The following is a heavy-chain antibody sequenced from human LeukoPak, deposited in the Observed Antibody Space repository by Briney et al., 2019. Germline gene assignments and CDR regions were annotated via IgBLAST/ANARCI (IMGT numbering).Heavy chain of an antibody. Sequence: ASVKVSCKVSGYSLTELCMHWVRQATGQGLEWMGWMNPNSGNTGYAQKFQGRVTMTRNTSISTAYMELSSLRSEDTAVYYCARASGAHYYYYYYYMDVWGKGTTVTISS. D-gene: IGHD7-27*01. CDR3: ARASGAHYYYYYYYMDV. V-gene: IGHV1-8*01. CDR2: MNPNSGNT. CDR1: GYSLTELC. J-gene: IGHJ6*03.